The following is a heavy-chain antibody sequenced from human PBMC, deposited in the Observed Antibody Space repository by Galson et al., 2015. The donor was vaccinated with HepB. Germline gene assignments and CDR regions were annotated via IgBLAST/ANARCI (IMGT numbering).Heavy chain of an antibody. Sequence: SLRLSCAASGFTFSSYAMHWVRQAPGKGLEYVSAISSNGGSTYYANSVKGRFTISRDNSKNTLYLQMGSLRAEDMAVYYCAREGAAAGTILDYWGQGTLVTVSS. CDR2: ISSNGGST. D-gene: IGHD6-13*01. CDR1: GFTFSSYA. J-gene: IGHJ4*02. CDR3: AREGAAAGTILDY. V-gene: IGHV3-64*01.